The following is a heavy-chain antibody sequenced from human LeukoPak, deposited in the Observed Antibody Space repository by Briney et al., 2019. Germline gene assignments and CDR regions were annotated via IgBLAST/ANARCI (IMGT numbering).Heavy chain of an antibody. V-gene: IGHV4-39*01. D-gene: IGHD2-2*01. CDR2: IYYSGST. CDR3: ARQTGSYIVVVPAAGNWFDP. Sequence: SETLSLTCTVSGGSISSSSYYWGWIRQPPGKGLEWIGSIYYSGSTYYNPSLKSRVTISVDTSKNQFSLKLSSVTAADTAVYYCARQTGSYIVVVPAAGNWFDPWGQGTLVTVFS. CDR1: GGSISSSSYY. J-gene: IGHJ5*02.